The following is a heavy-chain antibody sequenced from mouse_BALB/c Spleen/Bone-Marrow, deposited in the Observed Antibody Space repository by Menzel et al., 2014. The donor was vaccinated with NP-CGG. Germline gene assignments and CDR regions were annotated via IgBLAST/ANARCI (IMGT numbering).Heavy chain of an antibody. Sequence: EVMLVEPGGGLVQPGGSLRLSCATSGLTSTDYYMSWVRQPPGKALEWLGFIRNKANGYTTEYSASVKGRFTISRDNSQSILYLQMNTLRAEDSATYYCARDDYYAMDYWGQGTSVTVSS. CDR1: GLTSTDYY. J-gene: IGHJ4*01. CDR3: ARDDYYAMDY. CDR2: IRNKANGYTT. V-gene: IGHV7-3*02.